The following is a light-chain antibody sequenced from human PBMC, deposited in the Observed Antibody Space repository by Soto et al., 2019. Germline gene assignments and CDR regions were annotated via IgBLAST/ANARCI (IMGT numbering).Light chain of an antibody. V-gene: IGKV1-17*03. CDR1: QGMSNY. CDR2: TAS. CDR3: LQHYIYPWT. J-gene: IGKJ1*01. Sequence: DLPMTQSPSAMSASVGDRVTITCRASQGMSNYLTWFQQKPGKLPKRLIYTASSLQSGVPSRFSGSGSGTEFTLTISSLQPEDSATYYCLQHYIYPWTFGQGNKVEIK.